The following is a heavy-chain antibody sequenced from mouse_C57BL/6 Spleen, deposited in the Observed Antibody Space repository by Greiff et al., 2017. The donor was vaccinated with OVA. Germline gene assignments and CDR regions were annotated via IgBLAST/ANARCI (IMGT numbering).Heavy chain of an antibody. CDR2: ISDGGSYT. V-gene: IGHV5-4*01. D-gene: IGHD2-12*01. CDR3: ERDQPYTYFSY. Sequence: EAQGVESGGGLVKPGGSLKLSCAASGFTFSSYAMSWVRQTPEKRLEWVATISDGGSYTYYPDNVKGRSTISRDNAKNNLYLQMSHLKSEETAMYYCERDQPYTYFSYWDQGTTLTVSS. CDR1: GFTFSSYA. J-gene: IGHJ2*01.